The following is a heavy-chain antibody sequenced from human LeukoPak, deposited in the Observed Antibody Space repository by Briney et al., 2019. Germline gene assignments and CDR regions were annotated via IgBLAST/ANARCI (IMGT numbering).Heavy chain of an antibody. CDR2: IKQDGSEQ. CDR3: ARDTEMLYYDANGYHA. D-gene: IGHD3-22*01. CDR1: GFTFRRFW. Sequence: GGSLRLSCAASGFTFRRFWMSWVRQAPGKGLEWVANIKQDGSEQYYVDSVKGRFTISRDNARNSLYLQMNSLRAEDTAVYYCARDTEMLYYDANGYHAWGQGTMVTVSS. V-gene: IGHV3-7*01. J-gene: IGHJ3*01.